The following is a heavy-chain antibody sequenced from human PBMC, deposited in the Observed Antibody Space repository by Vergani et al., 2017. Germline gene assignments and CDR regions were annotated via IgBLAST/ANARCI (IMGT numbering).Heavy chain of an antibody. CDR3: ARRTTMVRRVLEIARYYFDY. V-gene: IGHV4-39*01. CDR1: GGSISSSSYY. CDR2: IYYSVST. D-gene: IGHD3-10*01. J-gene: IGHJ4*02. Sequence: QLQLQESGPGLVKPSETLSLTCTVSGGSISSSSYYWCWIRQPPGQGLEWIGSIYYSVSTYYNPSLKSTVTIAVDTSKNQFSLKLGSVTAADTAVYYCARRTTMVRRVLEIARYYFDYWGQGTLVTVSS.